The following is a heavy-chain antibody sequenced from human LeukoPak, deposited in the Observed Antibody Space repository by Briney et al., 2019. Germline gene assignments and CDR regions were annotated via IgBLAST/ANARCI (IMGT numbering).Heavy chain of an antibody. D-gene: IGHD3-22*01. Sequence: SETLSLTCTVSGGSISSYYWSWIRQPPGKGLEWIGYIYYSGSTNYNPSLKSRVTISVDTSENQFSLKLSSVTAADTAVYYCARDTPPENYYDSSGPMDYWGQGTLVTVSS. CDR1: GGSISSYY. V-gene: IGHV4-59*01. CDR3: ARDTPPENYYDSSGPMDY. J-gene: IGHJ4*02. CDR2: IYYSGST.